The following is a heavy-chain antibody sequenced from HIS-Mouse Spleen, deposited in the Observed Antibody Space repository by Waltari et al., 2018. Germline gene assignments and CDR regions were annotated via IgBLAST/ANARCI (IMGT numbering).Heavy chain of an antibody. CDR1: GGSISSSSYY. CDR3: AREIPYSSSWYDWYFDL. V-gene: IGHV4-39*07. CDR2: IYYSGST. D-gene: IGHD6-13*01. Sequence: QLQLQESGPGLVKPSETLSLTCTVSGGSISSSSYYWGWIRQPPGKGLEWIGSIYYSGSTYDNPALKSRVTISVDTSKNQFSLKLSSVTAADTAGYYWAREIPYSSSWYDWYFDLWGRGTLVTVSS. J-gene: IGHJ2*01.